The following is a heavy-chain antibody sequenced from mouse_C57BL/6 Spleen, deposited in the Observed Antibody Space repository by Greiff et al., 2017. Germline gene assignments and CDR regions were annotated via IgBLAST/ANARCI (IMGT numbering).Heavy chain of an antibody. D-gene: IGHD2-3*01. CDR2: IDPEDGVT. J-gene: IGHJ2*01. V-gene: IGHV14-2*01. Sequence: EVKLMESGAELVKPGASVKLSCTASGFNIKDYYMHWVKQRTEQGLEWIGRIDPEDGVTKYAPKFQGKATITADTSSNTAYLLLSSLTSEDTAVYYCASPLSNWGQGTTLTVSS. CDR3: ASPLSN. CDR1: GFNIKDYY.